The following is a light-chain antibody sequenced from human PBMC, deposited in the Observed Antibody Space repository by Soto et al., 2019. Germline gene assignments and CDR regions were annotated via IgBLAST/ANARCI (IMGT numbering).Light chain of an antibody. Sequence: QSALTQPASVSGSPGQSITISCTGTSSDVGGYDYVSWYQQHPGKVPKLLIYDVSHRPSGVSYRFSGSKSGNTASLTISGLQAEDEADYYCSSSTSSTTAIFGGGTKLTVL. J-gene: IGLJ2*01. CDR1: SSDVGGYDY. V-gene: IGLV2-14*03. CDR2: DVS. CDR3: SSSTSSTTAI.